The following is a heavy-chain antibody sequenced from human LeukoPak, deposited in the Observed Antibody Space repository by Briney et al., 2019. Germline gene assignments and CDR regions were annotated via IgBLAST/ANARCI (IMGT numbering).Heavy chain of an antibody. CDR2: INSDGRSA. J-gene: IGHJ4*02. V-gene: IGHV3-74*01. Sequence: PGGSLRLSCSASGFTFRSYWMHWVRQAPGKGPVWVSRINSDGRSASYGESVKGRFTISRDNAKNTVYLQMDNLGAEDTAVYYCVRDVWGDRDGFFECWGQGTLVTVSS. CDR1: GFTFRSYW. CDR3: VRDVWGDRDGFFEC. D-gene: IGHD5-24*01.